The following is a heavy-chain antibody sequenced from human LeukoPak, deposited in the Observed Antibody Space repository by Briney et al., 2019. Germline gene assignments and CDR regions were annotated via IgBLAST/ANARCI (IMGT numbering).Heavy chain of an antibody. CDR3: ARDYGAYWYFDL. CDR2: IYYSGST. CDR1: GGSISSGDYY. Sequence: SETLSLTCTVSGGSISSGDYYWSWIRQPPGKGLEWIGYIYYSGSTYYNPSLKSRVTISVDTSKNQFSLKLSSVTAADTAVYCCARDYGAYWYFDLWGRGTLVTVSS. V-gene: IGHV4-30-4*08. D-gene: IGHD4-17*01. J-gene: IGHJ2*01.